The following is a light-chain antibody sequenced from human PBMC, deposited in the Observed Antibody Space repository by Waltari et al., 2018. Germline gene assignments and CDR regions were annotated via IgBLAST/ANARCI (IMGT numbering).Light chain of an antibody. CDR2: QDN. J-gene: IGLJ2*01. CDR3: QAWDISTGV. CDR1: KLGAKY. V-gene: IGLV3-1*01. Sequence: SYELTQPSSVSVYPGKTATITCSGDKLGAKYVCWYQQKPGQSPVLVIYQDNKRPSGIPDRFSGSNSGETATLTISETQALDEADYYCQAWDISTGVFGGGTKVTVV.